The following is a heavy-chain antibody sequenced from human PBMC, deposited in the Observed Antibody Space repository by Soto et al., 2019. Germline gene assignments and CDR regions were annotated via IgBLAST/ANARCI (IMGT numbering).Heavy chain of an antibody. V-gene: IGHV5-51*03. CDR1: GYSFTSYW. Sequence: EVQLVQSGAEVKKPGESLKISCKGSGYSFTSYWIGWVRQMPGKGLEWMGIIYPGDSDTRYSPSFQGQVTISADKSISTAYLQSSSLKASDTAMYYCARLPLGYCSGGSCYSSWYFDLWGRGTLVTVSS. D-gene: IGHD2-15*01. J-gene: IGHJ2*01. CDR2: IYPGDSDT. CDR3: ARLPLGYCSGGSCYSSWYFDL.